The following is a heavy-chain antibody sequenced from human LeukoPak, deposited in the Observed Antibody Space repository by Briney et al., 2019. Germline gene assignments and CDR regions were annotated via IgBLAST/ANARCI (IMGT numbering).Heavy chain of an antibody. V-gene: IGHV3-20*04. CDR2: INWNGGST. CDR1: GFIFDDYG. Sequence: GGSLRLSCAASGFIFDDYGMSGVRQVPGKGLEWGSGINWNGGSTGYADSVKGRFTMSRDNAKNSLYLQMNSLRAEDTALYYCTKEAGSGWYTGSVYWGQGTLVTVSS. J-gene: IGHJ4*02. D-gene: IGHD6-19*01. CDR3: TKEAGSGWYTGSVY.